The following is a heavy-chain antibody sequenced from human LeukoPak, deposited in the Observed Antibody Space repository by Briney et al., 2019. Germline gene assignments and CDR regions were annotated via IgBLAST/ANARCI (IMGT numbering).Heavy chain of an antibody. CDR3: ATYSHYYSYGMDV. CDR2: IHTSGST. CDR1: GGSISSYY. Sequence: SETLSLTCSVSGGSISSYYWSWIRQPAGKGLEWIGRIHTSGSTSSNPSLKSRATISVDTSKNQLSLKLNSVTAADTAVYYCATYSHYYSYGMDVWGQGTTVTVSS. D-gene: IGHD4-11*01. J-gene: IGHJ6*02. V-gene: IGHV4-4*07.